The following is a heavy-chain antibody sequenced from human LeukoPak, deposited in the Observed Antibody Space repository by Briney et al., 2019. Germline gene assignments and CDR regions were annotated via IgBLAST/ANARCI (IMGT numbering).Heavy chain of an antibody. CDR1: GFTFSSYA. CDR3: AKGQLWFGESPVDY. D-gene: IGHD3-10*01. CDR2: ISGSGGGT. Sequence: GGSLRLSCAASGFTFSSYAMSWVRQAPGKGLEWVSAISGSGGGTYYADSVKGRFTISRDNSKNTLYLQMNSLRAEDTAVYYCAKGQLWFGESPVDYWGQGTLVTVSS. J-gene: IGHJ4*02. V-gene: IGHV3-23*01.